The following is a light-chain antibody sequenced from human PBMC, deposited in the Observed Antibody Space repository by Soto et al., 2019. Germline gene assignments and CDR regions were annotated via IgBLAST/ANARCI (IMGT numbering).Light chain of an antibody. CDR2: GAS. J-gene: IGKJ3*01. CDR3: QQYGSSPGLFT. CDR1: QSISSSY. V-gene: IGKV3-20*01. Sequence: EIVLTQSPGTLSLSPGERATLPCRASQSISSSYLAWYQQKPGQAPRLLIYGASTRAPGIPDRLSGSGSGTDFTLTISRLEPEDFAVYYCQQYGSSPGLFTFGPGTKVDIK.